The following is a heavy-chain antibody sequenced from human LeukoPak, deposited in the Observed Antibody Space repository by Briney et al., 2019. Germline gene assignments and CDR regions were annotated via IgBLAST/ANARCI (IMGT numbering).Heavy chain of an antibody. Sequence: SQTLSLACAISGDSVSSHSAAWNWIRQSPSRGLEWLGRTYYRSKWYSDHAVSVKSRITINPDTSKNQFSLQLNSVTPEDTAVYYCARDSDYYASGTYYRVGFDPWGQGTLVTVSS. CDR2: TYYRSKWYS. J-gene: IGHJ5*02. V-gene: IGHV6-1*01. CDR3: ARDSDYYASGTYYRVGFDP. CDR1: GDSVSSHSAA. D-gene: IGHD3-10*01.